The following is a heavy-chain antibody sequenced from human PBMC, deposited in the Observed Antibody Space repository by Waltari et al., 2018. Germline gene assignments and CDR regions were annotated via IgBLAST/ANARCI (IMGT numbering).Heavy chain of an antibody. CDR1: GGSISSGSYY. J-gene: IGHJ6*03. D-gene: IGHD3-22*01. Sequence: QVQLQESGPGLVKPSQTLSLTCTVSGGSISSGSYYCSWLRQPAGKGLEWIGRIYTSGSTNYNPSLKSRVTISVDTSKNQFSLKLSSVTAADTAVYYCARHHYYDSSGYYWDYYYMDVWGKGTTVTVSS. CDR2: IYTSGST. V-gene: IGHV4-61*02. CDR3: ARHHYYDSSGYYWDYYYMDV.